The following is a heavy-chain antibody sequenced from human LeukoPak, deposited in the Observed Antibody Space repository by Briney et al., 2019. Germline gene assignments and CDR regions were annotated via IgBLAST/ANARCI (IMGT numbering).Heavy chain of an antibody. J-gene: IGHJ4*02. D-gene: IGHD5-12*01. CDR3: ARGYGGYGYYFDY. V-gene: IGHV3-53*01. CDR1: GFTVSSNY. Sequence: GWSLRLSCAASGFTVSSNYMNWVRQAPGKGLEWVSVIYSDGSTYYADSVRGRFTISRDNSKNTLYLQMNSLRAEDTAVFYCARGYGGYGYYFDYWGQGTLVIVSS. CDR2: IYSDGST.